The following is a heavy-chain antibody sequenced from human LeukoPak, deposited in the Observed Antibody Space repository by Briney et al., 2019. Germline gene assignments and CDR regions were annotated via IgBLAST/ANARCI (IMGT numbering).Heavy chain of an antibody. J-gene: IGHJ3*02. V-gene: IGHV3-30*02. CDR3: ATGARGSGWRVLDI. D-gene: IGHD6-19*01. CDR2: IRYDGSNK. Sequence: GGSLRLSCAASGFTFSSYGMHWVRQAPGKGLEWVAFIRYDGSNKYYADSVKGRFTISRDNSKNTLYVQVNSLRAEDTAVYYCATGARGSGWRVLDIWGQGTMVTVSS. CDR1: GFTFSSYG.